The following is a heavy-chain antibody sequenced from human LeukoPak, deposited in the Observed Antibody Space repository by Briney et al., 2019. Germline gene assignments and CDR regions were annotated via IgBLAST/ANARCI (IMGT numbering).Heavy chain of an antibody. J-gene: IGHJ5*02. Sequence: SQTLSLTCAISGDSVSSNSVTWSWFRQSPSRGLEWLGRTYYRSTWYNDYAVSVRGRIAVNPDTSKNQFSLHLNSVTPEDTAVYYCARRLTQYDCFDPWGQGILVTVSS. CDR3: ARRLTQYDCFDP. V-gene: IGHV6-1*01. D-gene: IGHD2-2*01. CDR1: GDSVSSNSVT. CDR2: TYYRSTWYN.